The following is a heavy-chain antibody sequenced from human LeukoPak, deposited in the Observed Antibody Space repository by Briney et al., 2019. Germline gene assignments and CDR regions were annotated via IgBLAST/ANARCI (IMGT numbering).Heavy chain of an antibody. Sequence: ASVKVSCKASGYTFTSYDFNWVRQATGQRPEWMGWMSPNSGDTGYAQKFQDRVTMTRNTSISTAYMELSSLRSDETAVYYCARTTITFGGVRAAFAIWGQGTMVTASS. CDR2: MSPNSGDT. CDR3: ARTTITFGGVRAAFAI. V-gene: IGHV1-8*01. J-gene: IGHJ3*02. D-gene: IGHD3-16*01. CDR1: GYTFTSYD.